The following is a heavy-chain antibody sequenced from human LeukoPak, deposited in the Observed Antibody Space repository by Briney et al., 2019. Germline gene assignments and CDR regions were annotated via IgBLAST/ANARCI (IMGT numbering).Heavy chain of an antibody. J-gene: IGHJ4*02. D-gene: IGHD2-2*01. CDR2: IYTSGST. CDR3: ARGHPSDFDY. CDR1: GGSISSYY. V-gene: IGHV4-4*07. Sequence: PETLFLTCTVSGGSISSYYWSWIRQPAGTGLEWIGRIYTSGSTNYNPSLKSRVTMSVDTSKNQFSLKLSSVTAADPAVYYCARGHPSDFDYWGQGTLVTVSS.